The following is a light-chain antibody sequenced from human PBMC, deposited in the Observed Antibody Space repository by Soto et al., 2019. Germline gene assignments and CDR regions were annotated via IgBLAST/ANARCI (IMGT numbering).Light chain of an antibody. CDR3: PLSYGGAGV. CDR1: TGAVTSGHY. CDR2: DTS. V-gene: IGLV7-46*01. J-gene: IGLJ3*02. Sequence: QAVVTQEPSLTVSPGGTVTLTCGSSTGAVTSGHYPYWFQQRPGQAPRTLIYDTSNKHSWTPARFSGSLLGGKAALTLSGAQPEDEADYYCPLSYGGAGVFGGGTKVTVL.